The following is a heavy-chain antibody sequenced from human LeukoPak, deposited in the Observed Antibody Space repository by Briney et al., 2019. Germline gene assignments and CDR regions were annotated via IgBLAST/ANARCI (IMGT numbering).Heavy chain of an antibody. CDR2: ISRSGSTK. D-gene: IGHD1-26*01. J-gene: IGHJ6*03. CDR1: GFTFSDYN. CDR3: ARDPYSGSYGNYYYYFMDV. Sequence: GGSLRLSCAASGFTFSDYNMRWIRQAPGKGLEWVSSISRSGSTKYYADSVKGRFTISRDNSKNTLYLQMNSLRAADTAVYYCARDPYSGSYGNYYYYFMDVWGKGTTVTISS. V-gene: IGHV3-11*04.